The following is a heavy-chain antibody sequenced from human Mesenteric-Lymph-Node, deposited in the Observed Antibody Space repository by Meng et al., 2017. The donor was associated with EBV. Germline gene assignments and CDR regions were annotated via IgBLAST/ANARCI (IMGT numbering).Heavy chain of an antibody. CDR1: GGSFSDHY. CDR2: VNHAGTT. D-gene: IGHD3-16*01. V-gene: IGHV4-34*01. Sequence: QQWGSERLNPSRTPPHNCHVYGGSFSDHYLTWIRHPPGKGLEWIGEVNHAGTTIYNPSLESRVTISVDTSKNQFSLKLTSVTAADTAVYFCAALGSFASSIDPWGQGTLVTVSS. CDR3: AALGSFASSIDP. J-gene: IGHJ5*02.